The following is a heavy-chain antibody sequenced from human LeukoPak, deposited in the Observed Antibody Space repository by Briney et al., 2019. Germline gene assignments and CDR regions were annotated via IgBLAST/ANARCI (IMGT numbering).Heavy chain of an antibody. D-gene: IGHD3-22*01. CDR1: GGSISSYY. Sequence: SETLSLTCTVSGGSISSYYWSWIRQPPGKGLEWIGSIYYSGSTNYNPSLKSRVTISVDTSKNQFSLKLSSVTAADTAVYYCARGRGYYYDSSGYYRSDAFDIWGQGTMVTVSS. V-gene: IGHV4-59*01. CDR3: ARGRGYYYDSSGYYRSDAFDI. J-gene: IGHJ3*02. CDR2: IYYSGST.